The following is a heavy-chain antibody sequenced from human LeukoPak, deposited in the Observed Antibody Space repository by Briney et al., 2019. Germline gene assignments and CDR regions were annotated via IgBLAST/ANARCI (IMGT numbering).Heavy chain of an antibody. CDR2: INPNSGGT. CDR3: AREVDYYDTSDYFPLGY. J-gene: IGHJ4*02. V-gene: IGHV1-2*02. Sequence: ASVKVSCKASGYTFTGYYMHWVRQAPGQGLEWMGWINPNSGGTNYAQKFQDRVTMTRDTSISTAYMELSRLRSDDTAVYYCAREVDYYDTSDYFPLGYWGQGTLVTVSS. D-gene: IGHD3-22*01. CDR1: GYTFTGYY.